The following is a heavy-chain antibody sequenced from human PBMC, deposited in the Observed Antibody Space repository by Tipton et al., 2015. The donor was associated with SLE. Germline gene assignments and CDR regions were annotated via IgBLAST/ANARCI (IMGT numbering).Heavy chain of an antibody. CDR2: IYRSGTA. Sequence: TLSLTCTVSGGSISSSAYYWGWIRQSPGKGLEWIGSIYRSGTAYYNPSLKSRVTMSVDTSKNQFSLKLTSVTAADTAVYYCARDPYDSWSDYQATFDYWGQGTLVTVSS. CDR1: GGSISSSAYY. CDR3: ARDPYDSWSDYQATFDY. V-gene: IGHV4-39*07. D-gene: IGHD3-3*01. J-gene: IGHJ4*02.